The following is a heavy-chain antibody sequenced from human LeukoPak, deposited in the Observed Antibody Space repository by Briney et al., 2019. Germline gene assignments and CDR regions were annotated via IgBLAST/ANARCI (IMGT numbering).Heavy chain of an antibody. Sequence: GASVKVSCKASGYTFTSYDINWVRQATGQGLEWMGWMHPNSGNTGYAQKFQGRVTMTRNTSINTAYMELSSLRSEDTAVYYCARGYCSSTRCSHWFDPWGQGTLVTVSS. D-gene: IGHD2-2*01. J-gene: IGHJ5*02. CDR1: GYTFTSYD. CDR2: MHPNSGNT. CDR3: ARGYCSSTRCSHWFDP. V-gene: IGHV1-8*01.